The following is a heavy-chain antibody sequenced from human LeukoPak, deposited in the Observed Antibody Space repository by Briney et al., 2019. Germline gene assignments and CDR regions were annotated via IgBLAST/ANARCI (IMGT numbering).Heavy chain of an antibody. CDR3: ARGSVGTPPPFDY. CDR2: ISYHGNTA. Sequence: GGSLRLSCAASGFTFSSYAMHWVRQAPGMGLDWVALISYHGNTAYYADSVKGRFTISGDSSTLYLQMHSLRIEDTAVYYCARGSVGTPPPFDYWGQGTLVTVSS. J-gene: IGHJ4*02. V-gene: IGHV3-30*04. D-gene: IGHD2-15*01. CDR1: GFTFSSYA.